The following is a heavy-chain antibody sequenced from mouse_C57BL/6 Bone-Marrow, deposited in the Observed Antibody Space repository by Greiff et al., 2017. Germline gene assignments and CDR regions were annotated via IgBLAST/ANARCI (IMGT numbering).Heavy chain of an antibody. V-gene: IGHV5-17*01. J-gene: IGHJ2*01. Sequence: EVQLVESGGGLVKPGGSLKLSCAASGFTFSDYGMHWVRQAPEKGLEWVAYISSGSSTIYYADPVKGRFTISRDKDKNTLVLQMSSLRYEDKAMYYCARGYYYGSGLYFDYWGQGTTLTVSA. CDR3: ARGYYYGSGLYFDY. D-gene: IGHD1-1*01. CDR2: ISSGSSTI. CDR1: GFTFSDYG.